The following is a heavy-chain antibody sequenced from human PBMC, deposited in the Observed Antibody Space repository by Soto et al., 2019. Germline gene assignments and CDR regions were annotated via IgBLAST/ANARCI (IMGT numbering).Heavy chain of an antibody. V-gene: IGHV1-3*01. D-gene: IGHD2-2*01. CDR1: GYTFTSYA. CDR3: ARSIVVGAFDI. Sequence: ASVKVSCKASGYTFTSYAMHWVRQAPGQRLEWMGWINAGNGNTKYSQKFQGRVTITRDTSASTAYMELSSLISEDTAVYYCARSIVVGAFDIWGQGTMVTVSS. CDR2: INAGNGNT. J-gene: IGHJ3*02.